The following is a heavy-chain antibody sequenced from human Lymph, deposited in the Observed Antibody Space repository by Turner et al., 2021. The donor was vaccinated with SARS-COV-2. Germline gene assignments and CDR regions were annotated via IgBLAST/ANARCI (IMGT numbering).Heavy chain of an antibody. CDR2: IYYRGST. Sequence: QLQLQESGPRLVKPLETLSLTCTVSGGSMNSNYWSWIRQPPGTRLEWIGYIYYRGSTNDNPSLKSRVTISVDTSKNQFSLKLTSVTAADTAIYYCARETVNNWVDPWGQGILVTVSS. V-gene: IGHV4-59*01. D-gene: IGHD4-17*01. CDR3: ARETVNNWVDP. CDR1: GGSMNSNY. J-gene: IGHJ5*02.